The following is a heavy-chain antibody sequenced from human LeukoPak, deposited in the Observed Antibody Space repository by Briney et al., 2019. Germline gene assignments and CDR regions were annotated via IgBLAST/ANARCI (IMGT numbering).Heavy chain of an antibody. CDR3: AREGYYDSSGYKLPRPYFDY. CDR2: ISSSGSTI. J-gene: IGHJ4*02. V-gene: IGHV3-11*01. CDR1: GFTFSDYY. D-gene: IGHD3-22*01. Sequence: RGSLRLFCAASGFTFSDYYMSWIRQAPGKGLEWVSYISSSGSTIYYADSVKGRFTISRDNAKNSLYLQMNSLRAEDTAVYYCAREGYYDSSGYKLPRPYFDYWGQGTLVTVSS.